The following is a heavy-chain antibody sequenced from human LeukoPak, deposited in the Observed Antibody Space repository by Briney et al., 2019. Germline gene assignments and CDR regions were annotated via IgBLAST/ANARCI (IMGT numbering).Heavy chain of an antibody. CDR3: ARGWGNWVDY. Sequence: PSETLSLTCSVSGDSIRNYYWCWRRHPPGKGVEWSGHIYYSGSTNYNPSPKSRVDISLDTSKTQFSLQLSSVPTADTAVYYCARGWGNWVDYWGQGTLVTVSA. D-gene: IGHD7-27*01. CDR2: IYYSGST. V-gene: IGHV4-59*01. J-gene: IGHJ4*02. CDR1: GDSIRNYY.